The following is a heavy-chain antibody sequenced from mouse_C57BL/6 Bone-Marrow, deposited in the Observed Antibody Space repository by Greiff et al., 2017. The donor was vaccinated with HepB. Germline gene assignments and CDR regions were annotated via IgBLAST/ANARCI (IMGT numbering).Heavy chain of an antibody. CDR1: GYTFTDYY. J-gene: IGHJ3*01. V-gene: IGHV1-26*01. D-gene: IGHD1-1*01. CDR2: INPNNGGT. Sequence: EVQLQQSGPELVKPGASVKISCKASGYTFTDYYMNWVKQSHGKSLEWIGDINPNNGGTSYNQKFKGKATLTVDKSSSTAYMELRSLTSEDSAVYYCARQNYYGGWGQGTLVTVSA. CDR3: ARQNYYGG.